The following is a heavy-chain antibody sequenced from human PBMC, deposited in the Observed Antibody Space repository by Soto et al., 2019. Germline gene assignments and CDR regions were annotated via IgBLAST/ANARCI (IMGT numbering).Heavy chain of an antibody. Sequence: PSETLSLTCAVYGGSFSGYYWSWIRQPPGKGLEWIGEINHSGSTNYNPSLKSRVTISVDTSENQFSLKLSSVTAADTAVYYCARNRPRYCSGGSCVYYYYYMDVWGKGTTVTVSS. CDR1: GGSFSGYY. CDR3: ARNRPRYCSGGSCVYYYYYMDV. J-gene: IGHJ6*03. D-gene: IGHD2-15*01. V-gene: IGHV4-34*01. CDR2: INHSGST.